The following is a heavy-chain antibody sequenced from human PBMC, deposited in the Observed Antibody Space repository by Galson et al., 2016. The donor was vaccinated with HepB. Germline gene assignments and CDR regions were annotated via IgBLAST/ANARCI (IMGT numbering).Heavy chain of an antibody. CDR3: TRPKTTAIGGRSDY. J-gene: IGHJ4*02. CDR1: GFTFSGSA. V-gene: IGHV3-73*01. D-gene: IGHD2-21*02. Sequence: SLRLSCAASGFTFSGSAMHWVRQASGKGLEWVGRIRNKADSYATAYAESVKGRFTISRDDSKNTAYLQMNSLKTEDTAVYYCTRPKTTAIGGRSDYWGQGTLVTVSS. CDR2: IRNKADSYAT.